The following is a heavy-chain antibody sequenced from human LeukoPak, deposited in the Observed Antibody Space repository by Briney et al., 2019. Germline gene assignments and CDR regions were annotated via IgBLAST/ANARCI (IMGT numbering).Heavy chain of an antibody. D-gene: IGHD6-19*01. V-gene: IGHV3-48*01. CDR3: ARGGAGTVNYYYYYMDV. Sequence: GGSLRLSCAASGFTFSSYSMNWVRQAPGKGLEWVSYISSSSSTIYYADSVKGRFTISGDNAKNSLYLQMNSLRAEDTAVYYCARGGAGTVNYYYYYMDVWGKGTTVTVSS. J-gene: IGHJ6*03. CDR1: GFTFSSYS. CDR2: ISSSSSTI.